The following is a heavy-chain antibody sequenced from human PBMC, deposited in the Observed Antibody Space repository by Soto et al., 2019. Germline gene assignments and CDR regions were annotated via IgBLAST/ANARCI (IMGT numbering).Heavy chain of an antibody. D-gene: IGHD3-22*01. CDR2: ISRYGDIT. CDR1: GFTFNIYA. V-gene: IGHV3-23*01. CDR3: AKDRYLDHDSRGYLFDN. Sequence: PGGSLRLSCAASGFTFNIYAMTWVRQAPGKGLEWVSAISRYGDITYYADSVEGRFSISRDNSKNTLYLQMNSLRAEDTAVYYCAKDRYLDHDSRGYLFDNWAQGTLVTVSS. J-gene: IGHJ4*02.